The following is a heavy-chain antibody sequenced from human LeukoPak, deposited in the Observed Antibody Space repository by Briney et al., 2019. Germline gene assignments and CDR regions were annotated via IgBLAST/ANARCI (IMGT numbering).Heavy chain of an antibody. D-gene: IGHD1-1*01. CDR3: VRGAGPGTPFD. V-gene: IGHV3-74*01. Sequence: GGSLRLSCAASGFTFSLSWMHWVRQAPGKGLEWVSSINYDARSRTYADSVKGRLTISRDNAENTLFLQMNSLRVEDTAIYSCVRGAGPGTPFDWGQGVLVTVSS. CDR1: GFTFSLSW. CDR2: INYDARSR. J-gene: IGHJ1*01.